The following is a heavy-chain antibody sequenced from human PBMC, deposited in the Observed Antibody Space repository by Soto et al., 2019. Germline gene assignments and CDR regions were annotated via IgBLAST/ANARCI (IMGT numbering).Heavy chain of an antibody. V-gene: IGHV3-30*18. CDR2: ISYEEINNK. Sequence: QVQLVQSGGGVVQPGRSLRLSCVASGFSFRNYGMHWVRQAPGKGLEWVAVISYEEINNKNYADSVKGRFTISRDNSKNTLYLQMNSLRAEDTAVYYCAKDVVVGATTGLGDYYYYYGMDVWGQGTTVTVSS. CDR3: AKDVVVGATTGLGDYYYYYGMDV. D-gene: IGHD1-26*01. CDR1: GFSFRNYG. J-gene: IGHJ6*02.